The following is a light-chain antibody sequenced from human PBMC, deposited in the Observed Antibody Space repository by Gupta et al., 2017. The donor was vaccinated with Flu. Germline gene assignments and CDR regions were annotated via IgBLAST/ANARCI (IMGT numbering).Light chain of an antibody. CDR3: QSYDSTVSGWV. J-gene: IGLJ3*02. CDR1: SSNIGVGYT. CDR2: GNN. V-gene: IGLV1-40*01. Sequence: QSLLTQPPSVSGAPGQRVTISCPASSSNIGVGYTVHWYQHLPGTAPKLLIYGNNNRPSGVPDRFSGSQSGTSAYLAITGLQAEDEAHYYCQSYDSTVSGWVFGGRTKLTVL.